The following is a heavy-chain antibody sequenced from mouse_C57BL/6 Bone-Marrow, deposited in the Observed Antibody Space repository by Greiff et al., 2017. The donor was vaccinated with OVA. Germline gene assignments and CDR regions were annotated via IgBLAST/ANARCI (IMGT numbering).Heavy chain of an antibody. V-gene: IGHV1-81*01. CDR3: ARGHYSKNYFDY. D-gene: IGHD2-5*01. Sequence: QVQLQQSGAELARPGASVKLSCKASGYTFTSYGISWVKQRTGQGLEWIGEIYPGGGYTNYNEKFKGKATLTADKSSSTAYMQFSSLTSEDSAIYYCARGHYSKNYFDYWGQGTTLTVSS. J-gene: IGHJ2*01. CDR1: GYTFTSYG. CDR2: IYPGGGYT.